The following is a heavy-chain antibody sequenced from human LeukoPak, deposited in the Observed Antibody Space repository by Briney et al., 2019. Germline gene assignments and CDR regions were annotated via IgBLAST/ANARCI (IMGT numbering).Heavy chain of an antibody. CDR2: IIPIFGTA. V-gene: IGHV1-69*05. J-gene: IGHJ4*02. CDR1: GGTFSSYD. CDR3: VRDPMTTNYFDY. D-gene: IGHD4-17*01. Sequence: SVKVSCKASGGTFSSYDINWVRQAPGQRLEWMGRIIPIFGTANYAQKFQARVTITTDESTSTAYMELSSLRSEDTAVYYCVRDPMTTNYFDYWGQGTLVTVSS.